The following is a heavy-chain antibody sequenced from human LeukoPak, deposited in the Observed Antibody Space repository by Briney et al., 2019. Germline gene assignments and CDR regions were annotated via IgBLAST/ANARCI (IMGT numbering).Heavy chain of an antibody. CDR3: ARNDTSGYCEI. CDR2: ITTYNGYT. CDR1: GYTFTKYG. J-gene: IGHJ4*02. V-gene: IGHV1-18*01. D-gene: IGHD3-22*01. Sequence: GASVKVSCKASGYTFTKYGITWVRQAPGQGLEWMGWITTYNGYTTYARGLPDRITMTTDTSTSTAYMELRSLRYDDTAVYYCARNDTSGYCEIWGQGTLVTVSS.